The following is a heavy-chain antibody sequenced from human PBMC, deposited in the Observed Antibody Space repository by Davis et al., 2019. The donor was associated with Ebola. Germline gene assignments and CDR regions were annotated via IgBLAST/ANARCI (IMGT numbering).Heavy chain of an antibody. CDR2: ISYDGNEK. CDR3: AKETRWYGGYYFDS. V-gene: IGHV3-30-3*02. J-gene: IGHJ4*02. CDR1: GFSFGSYA. Sequence: PGGSLRLSCAASGFSFGSYAMHWVRQAPGRGLEWVAVISYDGNEKYHADTVWGRFTIPRDNSKTTLFLQLNSLRGEDTAVYHCAKETRWYGGYYFDSWGEGTLVTVSS. D-gene: IGHD6-13*01.